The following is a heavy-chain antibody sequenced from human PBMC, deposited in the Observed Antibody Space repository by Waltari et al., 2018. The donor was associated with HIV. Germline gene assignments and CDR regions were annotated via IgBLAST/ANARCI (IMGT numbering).Heavy chain of an antibody. J-gene: IGHJ4*02. D-gene: IGHD3-22*01. CDR1: GYTFTGYY. V-gene: IGHV1-2*02. Sequence: QVQLVQSGAEVTKPGASVAVSGKAAGYTFTGYYMPWVRQAPGQGLEWMGWINPNSGGTNYAQRFQGRVTMTRDTSISTAYMELSRLRSDDTAVYYCARDLMIVVAYFDYWGQGTLVTVSS. CDR2: INPNSGGT. CDR3: ARDLMIVVAYFDY.